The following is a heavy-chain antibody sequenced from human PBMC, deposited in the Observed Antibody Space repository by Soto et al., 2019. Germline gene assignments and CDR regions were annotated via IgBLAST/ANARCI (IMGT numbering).Heavy chain of an antibody. CDR1: GGSFSGYY. J-gene: IGHJ5*02. CDR3: ARGRLTMVRGVPKWFDP. CDR2: INHSGST. Sequence: PSETLSLTCAAYGGSFSGYYWSWIRQPPGKGLEWIGEINHSGSTNYNPSLKSRVTISVDTSKNQFSLKLSSVTAADTAVYYCARGRLTMVRGVPKWFDPWGQGTLVTV. D-gene: IGHD3-10*01. V-gene: IGHV4-34*01.